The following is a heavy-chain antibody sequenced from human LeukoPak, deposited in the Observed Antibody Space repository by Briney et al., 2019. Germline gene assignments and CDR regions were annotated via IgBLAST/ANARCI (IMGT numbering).Heavy chain of an antibody. D-gene: IGHD1-1*01. J-gene: IGHJ5*02. V-gene: IGHV4-30-2*01. CDR2: IYHSGST. CDR1: GGSISSGGYY. Sequence: PSETLSLTCTVSGGSISSGGYYWSWIRQPPGKGLEWIGYIYHSGSTYYNPSLKSRVTISVDRSKNQFSLKLSSVTAADTAVYYCARVAIQLERPDWFDPWGQGTLVTVSS. CDR3: ARVAIQLERPDWFDP.